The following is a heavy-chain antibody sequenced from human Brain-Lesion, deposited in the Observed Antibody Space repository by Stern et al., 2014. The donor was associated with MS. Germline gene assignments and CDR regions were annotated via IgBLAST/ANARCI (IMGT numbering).Heavy chain of an antibody. CDR3: ARGERWFDS. D-gene: IGHD3-10*01. J-gene: IGHJ5*01. Sequence: QLVESGGGLVQPGGSRRLSCAASGFTFSNYWMHWVRQAPGKGLVWVSRVNNDGRRTSYADSVKGRFTMSRDNAKNTLYLQMNSLRVEDTAIYYCARGERWFDSWGQGTLVTVSS. CDR2: VNNDGRRT. CDR1: GFTFSNYW. V-gene: IGHV3-74*02.